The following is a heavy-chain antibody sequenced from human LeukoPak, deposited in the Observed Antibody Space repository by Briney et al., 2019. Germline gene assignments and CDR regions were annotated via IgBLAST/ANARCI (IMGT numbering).Heavy chain of an antibody. D-gene: IGHD3-3*01. CDR3: AAPRGSGYPSNWFDP. Sequence: PGGSLRLSCAASGFIFSSYAISWVRQAPGQGLEWMGGIIPIFGTANYAQKFQGRVTITTDESTSTAYMELSSLRSEDTAVYYCAAPRGSGYPSNWFDPWGQGTLVTVSS. V-gene: IGHV1-69*05. J-gene: IGHJ5*02. CDR1: GFIFSSYA. CDR2: IIPIFGTA.